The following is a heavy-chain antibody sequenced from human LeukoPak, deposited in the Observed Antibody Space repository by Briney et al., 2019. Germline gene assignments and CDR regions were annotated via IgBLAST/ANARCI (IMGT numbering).Heavy chain of an antibody. CDR1: GFTFSIYW. V-gene: IGHV3-74*01. D-gene: IGHD6-25*01. CDR3: ASNFAGSGRDY. CDR2: TSPDGSST. Sequence: PGGSLRLSCAASGFTFSIYWMHWLRQAPGKGLVWVSRTSPDGSSTNYADYVKGRFTIYRDNARNIIYLKRNSLSAEDTSVYYCASNFAGSGRDYWGQGTLATVSS. J-gene: IGHJ4*02.